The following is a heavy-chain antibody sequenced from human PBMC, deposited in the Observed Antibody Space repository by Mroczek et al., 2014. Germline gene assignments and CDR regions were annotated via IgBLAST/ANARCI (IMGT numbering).Heavy chain of an antibody. V-gene: IGHV3-23*04. CDR1: GFTFSSYA. D-gene: IGHD1-26*01. Sequence: VQLVQSGGGLVQPGGSLRLSCAASGFTFSSYAMSWVRQAPGKGLEWVSAISGSGGSTYYADSVKGRFTISRDNSKNTLYLQMNSLRAEDTAVYYCAKDVGLLGXTLHDAFDIVGQGTMVTVSS. CDR2: ISGSGGST. CDR3: AKDVGLLGXTLHDAFDI. J-gene: IGHJ3*02.